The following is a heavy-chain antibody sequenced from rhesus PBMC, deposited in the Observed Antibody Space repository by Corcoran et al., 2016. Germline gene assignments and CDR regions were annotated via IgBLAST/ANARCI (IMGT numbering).Heavy chain of an antibody. D-gene: IGHD6-13*01. V-gene: IGHV4S12*01. Sequence: QVQLQESGPGVVKPSETLSLTCAVSGGTISSGYYYWRWIRQPPGKGLEWIGGIYSNSESTSYNPSLKHRVTISKDPSKNQFSLKLSYVTATDTAVYYCARDEIAAGQYYFDYWGQGVLVTVSS. CDR3: ARDEIAAGQYYFDY. CDR2: IYSNSEST. J-gene: IGHJ4*01. CDR1: GGTISSGYYY.